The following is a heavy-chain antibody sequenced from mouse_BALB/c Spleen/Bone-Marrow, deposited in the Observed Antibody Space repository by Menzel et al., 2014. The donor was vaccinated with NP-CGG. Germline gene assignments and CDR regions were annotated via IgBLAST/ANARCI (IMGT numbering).Heavy chain of an antibody. J-gene: IGHJ4*01. Sequence: EVKLVESGGGLVQPGGSRKLSCAASGFTFSEYGMAWVRQAPGKGPEWVAFISSLASSIYYADSVTGRFTLSRENAKNTLYLEMTSLRSEDTAMYFCVRRGNGIYAMDYWCQGTSVTVPS. CDR1: GFTFSEYG. CDR2: ISSLASSI. CDR3: VRRGNGIYAMDY. V-gene: IGHV5-15*02.